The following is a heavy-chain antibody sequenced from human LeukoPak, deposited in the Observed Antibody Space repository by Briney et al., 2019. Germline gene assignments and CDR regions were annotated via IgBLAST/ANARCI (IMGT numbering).Heavy chain of an antibody. V-gene: IGHV3-48*03. CDR2: ISGSGTTI. CDR3: ARDAYDFWNDYPGHVDV. J-gene: IGHJ6*04. CDR1: GFSFSDYE. Sequence: GGSLRLSCAASGFSFSDYEMNWIRQAPGKGLEWISYISGSGTTIYYADSVKGRFTISRDNAKNSLYLYMNSLRADDTAVYSCARDAYDFWNDYPGHVDVWGRGTTVTVSS. D-gene: IGHD3-3*01.